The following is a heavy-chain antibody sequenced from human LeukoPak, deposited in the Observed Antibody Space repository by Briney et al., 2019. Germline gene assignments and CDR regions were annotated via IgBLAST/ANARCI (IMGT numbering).Heavy chain of an antibody. CDR1: GFTFSSYS. V-gene: IGHV3-21*01. D-gene: IGHD5-24*01. Sequence: GALRLSCAASGFTFSSYSMNWVRQAPGKGLEWVSSISSSSSYIYYADSVKGRFTISRDNAKNSLYLQMNSLRAEDTAVYYCAREMATITDYWGQGTLVAVSS. CDR2: ISSSSSYI. J-gene: IGHJ4*02. CDR3: AREMATITDY.